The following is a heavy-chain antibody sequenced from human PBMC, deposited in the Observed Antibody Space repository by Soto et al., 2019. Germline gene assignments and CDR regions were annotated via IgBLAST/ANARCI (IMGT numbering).Heavy chain of an antibody. J-gene: IGHJ4*02. V-gene: IGHV4-34*01. Sequence: QVQLQQWGAGLLKPSETLSLTCAVYGGSFSGYYWTWIRQPPGKGLEWIGEINDSGGTDYNPSLKSRVTISLDTSENQLSLKLSSVTAADTAVYYCARGRKGFSSSCYVDWGQGPLVTVSS. CDR3: ARGRKGFSSSCYVD. CDR1: GGSFSGYY. CDR2: INDSGGT. D-gene: IGHD6-13*01.